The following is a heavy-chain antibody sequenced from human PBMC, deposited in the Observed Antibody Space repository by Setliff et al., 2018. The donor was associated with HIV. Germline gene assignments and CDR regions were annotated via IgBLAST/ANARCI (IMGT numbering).Heavy chain of an antibody. CDR1: GFTFSSYA. D-gene: IGHD2-8*01. Sequence: GGSLRLSCAASGFTFSSYAMHWVRQAPGKGLEWVAVISYDGSNKYYADSVKGRFTISRDNSNNTVYLQMNSLTSEDTAVYYCARTEEWWRPFDYWGQGTLVTVSS. CDR3: ARTEEWWRPFDY. J-gene: IGHJ4*02. CDR2: ISYDGSNK. V-gene: IGHV3-30*14.